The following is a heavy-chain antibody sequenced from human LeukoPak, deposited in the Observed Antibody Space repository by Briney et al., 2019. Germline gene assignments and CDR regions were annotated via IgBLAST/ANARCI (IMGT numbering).Heavy chain of an antibody. CDR1: GFTFSSYS. J-gene: IGHJ4*02. V-gene: IGHV3-21*01. CDR2: ISSSSRYI. Sequence: GGSLRLSCAASGFTFSSYSMNWVRQAPGKGLEWVSSISSSSRYIYYADSVKGRFTISRDNAKNSLYLQMNSLRAEDTAVYYCASDRYYYGSGSYYSGAFDNWGQGTLVTVSS. CDR3: ASDRYYYGSGSYYSGAFDN. D-gene: IGHD3-10*01.